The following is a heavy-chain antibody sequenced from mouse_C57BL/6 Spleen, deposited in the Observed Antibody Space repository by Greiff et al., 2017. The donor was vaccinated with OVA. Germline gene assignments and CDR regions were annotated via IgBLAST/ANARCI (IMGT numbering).Heavy chain of an antibody. V-gene: IGHV1-54*01. CDR1: GYAFTNYL. Sequence: VQLQQSGAELVRPGTSVKVSCKASGYAFTNYLIEWVKQRPGQGLEWIGVINPGSGGTNYNEKFKGKATLTADKSSSTAYMQLSSLTSEDSAVYFCARSGFAYWGQGTLVTVSA. CDR3: ARSGFAY. J-gene: IGHJ3*01. CDR2: INPGSGGT.